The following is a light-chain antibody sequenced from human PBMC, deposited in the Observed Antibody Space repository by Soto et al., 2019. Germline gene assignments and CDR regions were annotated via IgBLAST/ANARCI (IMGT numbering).Light chain of an antibody. Sequence: QSVLTRPASASGSPGQSITISCTGTSSDVGGYNFVSWYQQHPGKAPKLMIYEVSNRPSGVSNRFSGSKSGNTASLTISGLQAEDEADYYCSSYTSSTPLGYVFGTGTKVTVL. CDR2: EVS. V-gene: IGLV2-14*01. J-gene: IGLJ1*01. CDR1: SSDVGGYNF. CDR3: SSYTSSTPLGYV.